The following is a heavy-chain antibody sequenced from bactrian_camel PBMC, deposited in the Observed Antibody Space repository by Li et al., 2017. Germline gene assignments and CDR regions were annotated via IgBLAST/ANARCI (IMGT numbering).Heavy chain of an antibody. CDR3: AAKSTCYYSTYDPSTYSY. V-gene: IGHV3S61*01. CDR2: IHTTVGST. J-gene: IGHJ4*01. CDR1: DYNENTEC. D-gene: IGHD4*01. Sequence: QVQLVESGGGSVQTGGSLRLSCVVSDYNENTECMAWFRQAPGKEREGVAAIHTTVGSTYYADSVRGRFTISHDKVKNTVYLQMNSLKPVDTAMYYCAAKSTCYYSTYDPSTYSYWGQGTQVTVS.